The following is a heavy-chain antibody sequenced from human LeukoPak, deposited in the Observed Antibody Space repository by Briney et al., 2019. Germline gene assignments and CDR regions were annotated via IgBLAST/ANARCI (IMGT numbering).Heavy chain of an antibody. CDR3: ARDLDGGAH. Sequence: GLSLRLSCAASVFTFSRYWMIWVGQAPGKGLDWVANIKQYRSEKYYVDSVKGRFTISRDNANNSLYLQVNSLRAEDTAVYYCARDLDGGAHWGQGTLVTVSS. CDR2: IKQYRSEK. D-gene: IGHD2-21*01. CDR1: VFTFSRYW. V-gene: IGHV3-7*01. J-gene: IGHJ1*01.